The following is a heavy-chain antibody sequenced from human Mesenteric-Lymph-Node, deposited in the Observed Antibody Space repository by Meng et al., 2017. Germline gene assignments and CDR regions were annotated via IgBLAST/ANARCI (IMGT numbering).Heavy chain of an antibody. V-gene: IGHV3-30*01. Sequence: GDLWDSAGAVVQSWVSTRTYCACSGFTFSVYAMHWVRQAPGKGLEWVAVISYDGSNKYYADSVKGRFTISRDNSKNTLYLQMNSLRAEDTAVYYCARDNRGSSGWFKDWGQGTLVTVSS. J-gene: IGHJ4*02. D-gene: IGHD6-19*01. CDR1: GFTFSVYA. CDR2: ISYDGSNK. CDR3: ARDNRGSSGWFKD.